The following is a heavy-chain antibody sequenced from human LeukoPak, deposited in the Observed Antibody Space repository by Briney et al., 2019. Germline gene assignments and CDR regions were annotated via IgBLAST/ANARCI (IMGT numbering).Heavy chain of an antibody. D-gene: IGHD6-13*01. Sequence: GESLKISCKGSGYSFTSYWIGWVRQMPGKGLEWMGIIYPGDSDTRHSPSFQGQVTISADKSISTAYLQWSSLKASDTAMYYCARQPPHIAAAGTDGDYWGQGTLVTVSS. J-gene: IGHJ4*02. CDR1: GYSFTSYW. CDR2: IYPGDSDT. CDR3: ARQPPHIAAAGTDGDY. V-gene: IGHV5-51*01.